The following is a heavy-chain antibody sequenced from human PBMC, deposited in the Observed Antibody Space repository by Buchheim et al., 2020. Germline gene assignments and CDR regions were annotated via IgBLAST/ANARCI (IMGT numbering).Heavy chain of an antibody. J-gene: IGHJ6*02. D-gene: IGHD1-26*01. CDR1: RFPFSSYA. Sequence: EVQLLESGGGLVQPGGSLRLPCAASRFPFSSYAMTWVRQAPGKGLVWVSTFCGRGNSTYYTDSVKGAFTISRDNSKNTLYLQMNSLRAEDTAVYYCAKGVGATSSYGMDVWGQGTT. CDR2: FCGRGNST. V-gene: IGHV3-23*01. CDR3: AKGVGATSSYGMDV.